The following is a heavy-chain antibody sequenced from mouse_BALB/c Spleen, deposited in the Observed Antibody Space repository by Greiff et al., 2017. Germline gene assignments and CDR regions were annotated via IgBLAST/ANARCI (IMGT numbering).Heavy chain of an antibody. CDR1: GYTFTDYA. CDR3: ARDGYHYAMDY. D-gene: IGHD2-3*01. J-gene: IGHJ4*01. Sequence: QVQLKQSGAELVRPGVSVKISCKGSGYTFTDYAMHWVKQSHAKSLEWIGVISTYYGDASYNQKFKGKATMTVDKSSSTAYMELARLTSEDSAIYYCARDGYHYAMDYWGQGTSVTVSS. CDR2: ISTYYGDA. V-gene: IGHV1S137*01.